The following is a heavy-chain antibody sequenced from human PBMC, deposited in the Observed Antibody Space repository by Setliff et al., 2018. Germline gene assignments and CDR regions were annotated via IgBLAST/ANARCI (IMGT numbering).Heavy chain of an antibody. Sequence: GGSLRLSCEASGFSFNNYWMYWVRQVPGEGLVWVSGINKDGDGTRYADSVRGRFTISRDNAKNTLYLQMNSLRAEDTAVYYCAKRGPYCSGGTCHYYFDYWGQGTLVTVSS. CDR2: INKDGDGT. CDR3: AKRGPYCSGGTCHYYFDY. V-gene: IGHV3-74*01. D-gene: IGHD2-15*01. J-gene: IGHJ4*02. CDR1: GFSFNNYW.